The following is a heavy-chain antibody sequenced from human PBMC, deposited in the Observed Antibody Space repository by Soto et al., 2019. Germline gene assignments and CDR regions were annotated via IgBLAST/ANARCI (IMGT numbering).Heavy chain of an antibody. J-gene: IGHJ4*02. V-gene: IGHV1-8*01. Sequence: ASVKVSCKASGYTFTSSDINWVRQATGQGLEWMGWMNPNSGNTGYAQKFQGRVTMTRNTSISTAYMELSSLRSEDTAVYYCARASIAARLLGYWGQGTLVTVSS. CDR3: ARASIAARLLGY. CDR2: MNPNSGNT. CDR1: GYTFTSSD. D-gene: IGHD6-6*01.